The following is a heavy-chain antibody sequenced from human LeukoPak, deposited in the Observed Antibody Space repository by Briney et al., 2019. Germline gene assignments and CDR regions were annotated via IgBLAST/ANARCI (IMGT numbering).Heavy chain of an antibody. Sequence: GGSLRLSWAASGFTFNNYWMTWVRQAQGKGLEWVANIKQDGSEKYFVDSLKGRITISRDNAKNSLYLQMNSLRAEDTAVYYCARDEAASSGRDYWGQGTLVTVSS. J-gene: IGHJ4*02. CDR2: IKQDGSEK. V-gene: IGHV3-7*01. D-gene: IGHD6-25*01. CDR3: ARDEAASSGRDY. CDR1: GFTFNNYW.